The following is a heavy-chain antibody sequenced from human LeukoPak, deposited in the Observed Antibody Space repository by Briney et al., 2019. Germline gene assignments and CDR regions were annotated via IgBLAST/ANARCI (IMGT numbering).Heavy chain of an antibody. Sequence: GESLQISCQGSGYSFTGYWIGWVRQLPGRGLEWMGIIYPDDSDTRYSPPFQGQVTISADKSINTAYLQWSSLKASDTAMYYCARRDYSGVYWYFDLWGRGTLVTVSS. CDR3: ARRDYSGVYWYFDL. V-gene: IGHV5-51*01. CDR2: IYPDDSDT. D-gene: IGHD2-15*01. CDR1: GYSFTGYW. J-gene: IGHJ2*01.